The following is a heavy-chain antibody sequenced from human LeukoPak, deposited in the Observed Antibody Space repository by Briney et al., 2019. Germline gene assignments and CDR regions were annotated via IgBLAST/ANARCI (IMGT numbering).Heavy chain of an antibody. J-gene: IGHJ6*03. CDR3: AKGDYGDYFHYMDV. Sequence: GGSLILSCAASGFTFDSYAMSWVRQAPGKGLEWVSTISGRGGSTYFADSVKGRFTISRDDSKNTLYLQMNSLRAEDTAVYYCAKGDYGDYFHYMDVWGKGTTVTVSS. V-gene: IGHV3-23*01. D-gene: IGHD4-17*01. CDR2: ISGRGGST. CDR1: GFTFDSYA.